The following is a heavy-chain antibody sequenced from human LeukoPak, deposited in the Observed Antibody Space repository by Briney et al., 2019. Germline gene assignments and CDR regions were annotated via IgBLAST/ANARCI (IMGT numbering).Heavy chain of an antibody. V-gene: IGHV3-30*03. CDR2: ISYDERNK. CDR1: GFTFSDYA. J-gene: IGHJ4*02. D-gene: IGHD2-2*03. CDR3: ARNLGLGYCTTTSCSVDF. Sequence: PGGSLRLSCSASGFTFSDYAMHWVRRAPGKGLEWVAAISYDERNKYYGDSVRGRFTVSRDNSRNTLFLQMNSLRREDTAVYYCARNLGLGYCTTTSCSVDFWGQGTLVSVSS.